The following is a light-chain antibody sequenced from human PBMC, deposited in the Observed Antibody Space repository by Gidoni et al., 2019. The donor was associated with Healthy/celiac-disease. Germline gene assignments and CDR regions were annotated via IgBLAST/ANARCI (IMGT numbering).Light chain of an antibody. CDR1: SSNIGSNT. CDR3: AAWDDSLGGPHVV. V-gene: IGLV1-44*01. Sequence: QSVLTQPPSASGTPGQRVTISCSGSSSNIGSNTVNWYQQLPGTAPKLLIDSNNQRPSGVPDRFSGSKSGTSASLAISGLQSEDEADYYCAAWDDSLGGPHVVFGGGTKLTVL. J-gene: IGLJ2*01. CDR2: SNN.